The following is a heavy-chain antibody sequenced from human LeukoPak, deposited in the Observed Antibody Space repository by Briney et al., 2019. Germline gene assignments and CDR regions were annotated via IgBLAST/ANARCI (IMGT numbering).Heavy chain of an antibody. D-gene: IGHD1-26*01. CDR2: ISSSSYI. Sequence: PGGSLRLSCAASGFTFSSYSMNWVRQAPGKGLEWVSSISSSSYIYYADSVKGRFTISRDNAKNSLYLQMNSLRAEDTAVYYCERVPDSRRYSGSYPPDYWGQGTLVTVSS. J-gene: IGHJ4*02. CDR3: ERVPDSRRYSGSYPPDY. CDR1: GFTFSSYS. V-gene: IGHV3-21*01.